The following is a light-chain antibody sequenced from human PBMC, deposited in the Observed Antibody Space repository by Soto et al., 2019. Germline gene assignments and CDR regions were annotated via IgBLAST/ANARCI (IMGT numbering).Light chain of an antibody. Sequence: QSALTQPASVSGSPGQSITISCTGTSSDVGAYNYVSWYQQHPGKAPKLMIYDVSNRPSGVSNRFSGSKSGNTASLTISGLQAEDEADYYCSSYRSTSTHVEFGGGTKVTVL. CDR1: SSDVGAYNY. CDR2: DVS. V-gene: IGLV2-14*03. CDR3: SSYRSTSTHVE. J-gene: IGLJ3*02.